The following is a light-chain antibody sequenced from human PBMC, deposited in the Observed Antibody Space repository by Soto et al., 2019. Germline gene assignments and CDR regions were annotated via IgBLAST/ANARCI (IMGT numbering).Light chain of an antibody. CDR3: SSYTSSSTRV. CDR1: SSDVGGYNY. Sequence: QSVLTQPASVSGSPGQSITISCTGTSSDVGGYNYVSWYQQHPGKAPKLMIYDVSNRPSGVSNRFSGSKSGNTASPTISGLQAEDEADYYCSSYTSSSTRVLGTGTKVTVL. CDR2: DVS. V-gene: IGLV2-14*01. J-gene: IGLJ1*01.